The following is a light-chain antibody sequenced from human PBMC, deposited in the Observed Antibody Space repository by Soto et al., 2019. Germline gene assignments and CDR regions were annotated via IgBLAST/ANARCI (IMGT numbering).Light chain of an antibody. J-gene: IGLJ1*01. V-gene: IGLV2-14*01. Sequence: QSALTQPASVSGSPGQSITISCTGTSSDVGGYNYVSWYQQHPGKAPKLMIYDVSNRPSGVSNRFSGSKSGNTASLTISWLQAEDEADYYCSSYTSSSTLGYVFGTGTKVTVL. CDR2: DVS. CDR3: SSYTSSSTLGYV. CDR1: SSDVGGYNY.